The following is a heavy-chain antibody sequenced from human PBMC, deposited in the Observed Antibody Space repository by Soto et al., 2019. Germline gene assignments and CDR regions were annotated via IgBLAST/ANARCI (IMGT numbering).Heavy chain of an antibody. V-gene: IGHV3-48*02. CDR3: ARENYGDYLNWFDP. J-gene: IGHJ5*02. D-gene: IGHD4-17*01. CDR1: GFTFSSYS. CDR2: ISSSSSTI. Sequence: EVQLVESGGGLVQPGGSLRLSCAASGFTFSSYSMNWVRQAPGKGLEWVSYISSSSSTIYYADSVKGRFTISRDNAKNLLYLQMNSLRDEDTAVYYCARENYGDYLNWFDPWGQGTLVTVSS.